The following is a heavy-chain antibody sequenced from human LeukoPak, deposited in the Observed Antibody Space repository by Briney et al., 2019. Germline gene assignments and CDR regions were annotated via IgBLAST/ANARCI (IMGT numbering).Heavy chain of an antibody. V-gene: IGHV3-23*01. CDR2: ISDTGNT. CDR3: ARQYSYGKLGYFDY. Sequence: GGSLRLSCAASGFTLSSYAMSWVRQAPGKGLEWVSAISDTGNTYHADSVKGRFTISRDNSKNTLYLQMNSLRAEDTAVYYCARQYSYGKLGYFDYWGQGTLVTVSS. D-gene: IGHD5-18*01. CDR1: GFTLSSYA. J-gene: IGHJ4*02.